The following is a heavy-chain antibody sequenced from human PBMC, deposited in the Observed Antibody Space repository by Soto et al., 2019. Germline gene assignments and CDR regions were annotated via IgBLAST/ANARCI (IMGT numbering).Heavy chain of an antibody. D-gene: IGHD3-9*01. Sequence: GGSLRLSCAASGFSFSNYNMNWVRQAPGKGLEWVSYISDSSDTVHYADSVRGRFTISRDNAESSLYLQMNSLRDEDTAVYFCAIDLRHGYDMDYWGRGTLVTISS. CDR2: ISDSSDTV. CDR3: AIDLRHGYDMDY. V-gene: IGHV3-48*02. CDR1: GFSFSNYN. J-gene: IGHJ4*02.